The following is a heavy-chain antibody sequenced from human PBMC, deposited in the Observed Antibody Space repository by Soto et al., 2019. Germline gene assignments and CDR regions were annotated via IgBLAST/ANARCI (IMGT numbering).Heavy chain of an antibody. V-gene: IGHV3-74*01. Sequence: EVQLVESGGGLVQPGGSLRLACAASGFTFSTYWMHWVRQPPGKGLVWVSRINNDGSNTAYADSVKGRFTISRDNAPSTLYLQMTSLRAEDTAVYYCARDPLIGTTDYGLDVWGQGTTVSVSS. D-gene: IGHD1-7*01. CDR2: INNDGSNT. CDR1: GFTFSTYW. CDR3: ARDPLIGTTDYGLDV. J-gene: IGHJ6*02.